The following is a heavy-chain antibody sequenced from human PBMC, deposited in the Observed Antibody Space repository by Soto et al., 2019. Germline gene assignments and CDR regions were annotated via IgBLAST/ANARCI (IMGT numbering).Heavy chain of an antibody. D-gene: IGHD3-16*01. CDR3: GRGGRWRQHAWSYYGMDV. V-gene: IGHV1-69*13. J-gene: IGHJ6*02. CDR1: GGTFSSYA. CDR2: IIPIFGAA. Sequence: SVKVSCKASGGTFSSYAISWVRQAPGQGLEWIGGIIPIFGAANYAQKFQSRVTTTAVDSTSTDYMELSSLRSEDTAAYYCGRGGRWRQHAWSYYGMDVWGQGTPVTVSS.